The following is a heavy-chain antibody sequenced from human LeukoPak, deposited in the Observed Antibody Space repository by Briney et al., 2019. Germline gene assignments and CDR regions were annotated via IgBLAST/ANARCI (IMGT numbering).Heavy chain of an antibody. CDR1: GFTFSSYA. V-gene: IGHV3-23*01. D-gene: IGHD3/OR15-3a*01. CDR3: ARILSGVLKGLADY. Sequence: GGSLRLSCAASGFTFSSYAMSWVRQAPGKGLEWVSAISGSGGSTYYADSVKGRFTISRDNSKNTLYLQMNSLRAEDTAVYYCARILSGVLKGLADYWGQGTLVTVSS. CDR2: ISGSGGST. J-gene: IGHJ4*02.